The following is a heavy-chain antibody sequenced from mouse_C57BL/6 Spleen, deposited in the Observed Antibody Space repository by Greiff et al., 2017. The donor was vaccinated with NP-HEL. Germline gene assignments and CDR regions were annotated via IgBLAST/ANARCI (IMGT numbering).Heavy chain of an antibody. J-gene: IGHJ1*03. Sequence: QVHVKQPGAELVRPGSSVKLSCKASGYTFTSYWMHWVKQRPIQGLEWIGNIDPSDSESQYNQKFKDKATLTVDKSSSTAYMQRSSLTSEDSAVYYCARKKGTTVRYFDVWGTGTTVTVSS. CDR1: GYTFTSYW. D-gene: IGHD1-1*01. CDR2: IDPSDSES. CDR3: ARKKGTTVRYFDV. V-gene: IGHV1-52*01.